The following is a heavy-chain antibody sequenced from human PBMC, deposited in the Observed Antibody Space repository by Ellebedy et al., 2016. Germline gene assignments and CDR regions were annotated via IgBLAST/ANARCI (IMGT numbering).Heavy chain of an antibody. J-gene: IGHJ6*03. CDR3: ARDFTMDV. CDR1: GGSISSYY. CDR2: IYYSGST. V-gene: IGHV4-59*01. Sequence: SETLSLXXTVSGGSISSYYWSWIRQPPGKGLEWIGYIYYSGSTNYNPSLKSRVTISVDTSKNQFSLKLSSVTAADTAVYYCARDFTMDVWGKGTTVTVSS.